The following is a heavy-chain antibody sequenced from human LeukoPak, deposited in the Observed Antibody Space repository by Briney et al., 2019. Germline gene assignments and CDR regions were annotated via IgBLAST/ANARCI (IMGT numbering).Heavy chain of an antibody. D-gene: IGHD1-26*01. CDR3: ARDLGYGGSYYDY. V-gene: IGHV1-69*04. CDR1: GGTFSSYA. J-gene: IGHJ4*02. CDR2: IIPILGIA. Sequence: SVKVSCKASGGTFSSYAISWVRQAPGQGLEWMGRIIPILGIANYAQKFQGRVTITADKSTSTAYMELSSLRSEDTAVYYCARDLGYGGSYYDYWGQGTLVTVPS.